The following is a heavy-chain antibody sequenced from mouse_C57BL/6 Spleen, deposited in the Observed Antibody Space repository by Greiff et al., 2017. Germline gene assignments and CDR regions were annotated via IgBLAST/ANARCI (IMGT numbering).Heavy chain of an antibody. CDR2: INPYNGDT. J-gene: IGHJ3*01. CDR1: GYSFTGYF. D-gene: IGHD2-4*01. CDR3: ARYRDYDGGFAY. V-gene: IGHV1-20*01. Sequence: EVQLQQSGPELVKPGDSVKISCKASGYSFTGYFMNWVMQSHGKSLEWIGRINPYNGDTFYNQKFKGKATLTVDKSSSTAHMELRSLTSEDSAVYYCARYRDYDGGFAYWGQGTLVTVSA.